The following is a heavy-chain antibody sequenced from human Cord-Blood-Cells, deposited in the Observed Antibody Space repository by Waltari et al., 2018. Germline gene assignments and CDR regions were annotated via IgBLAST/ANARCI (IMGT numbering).Heavy chain of an antibody. CDR3: ARFISLPAGHHVPAAMVAAAGDAFDI. V-gene: IGHV4-61*01. Sequence: QVQLQESGPGLVKPSETLSLTCTVSGGSVSSGSYYWSWIRQPPGKGREWVGYIYYSGSTNYNPSLKSRVTISVDTSKNQFSLKLSSVTAADTAVYYCARFISLPAGHHVPAAMVAAAGDAFDIWGQGTMVTVSS. CDR2: IYYSGST. J-gene: IGHJ3*02. D-gene: IGHD2-2*01. CDR1: GGSVSSGSYY.